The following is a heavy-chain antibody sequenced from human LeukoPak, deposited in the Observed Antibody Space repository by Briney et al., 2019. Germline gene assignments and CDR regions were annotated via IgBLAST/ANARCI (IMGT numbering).Heavy chain of an antibody. CDR2: INPSGGDT. CDR3: ARDAAAAGTGLGWFDP. CDR1: GFTFSSYY. J-gene: IGHJ5*02. V-gene: IGHV1-46*01. D-gene: IGHD6-13*01. Sequence: GASAKVSCKASGFTFSSYYMHWVRQAPGQGLEWMGLINPSGGDTSYAQKFQGRVTMTTDTSTSTVYMELRSLRSEDTAMYYCARDAAAAGTGLGWFDPWGQGTLVTVSS.